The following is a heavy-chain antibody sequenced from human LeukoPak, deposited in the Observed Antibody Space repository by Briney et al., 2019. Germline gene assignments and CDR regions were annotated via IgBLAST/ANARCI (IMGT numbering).Heavy chain of an antibody. CDR2: TGSNGVT. CDR1: GFTFRTYA. J-gene: IGHJ4*02. V-gene: IGHV3-23*01. Sequence: PGGSLRLSCTGSGFTFRTYAFSWVRQAPGKGLEWVSATGSNGVTYYADSVKGRFTISRDNSKNALYLQMNSLRTEDTAVYYCTTDILGIAAADNWGQGTLVTVSS. CDR3: TTDILGIAAADN. D-gene: IGHD6-13*01.